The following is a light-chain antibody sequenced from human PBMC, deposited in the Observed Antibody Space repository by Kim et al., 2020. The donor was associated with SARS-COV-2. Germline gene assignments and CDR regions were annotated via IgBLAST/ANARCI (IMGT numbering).Light chain of an antibody. CDR3: QQLNTYPWT. CDR1: QDIANS. CDR2: AAS. Sequence: ASVGDRVTITCRASQDIANSLAWYQQKPGKVPKLLIYAASTLQSGVPSRFSGSGSGTEFTLTVSSLQPEDFAIYYCQQLNTYPWTFGQGTKVDIK. J-gene: IGKJ1*01. V-gene: IGKV1-9*01.